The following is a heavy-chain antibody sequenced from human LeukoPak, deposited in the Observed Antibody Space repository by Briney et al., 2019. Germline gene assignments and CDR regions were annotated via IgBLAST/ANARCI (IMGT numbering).Heavy chain of an antibody. V-gene: IGHV4-30-2*01. CDR3: ASDLGYCSSTSCRYFDP. CDR1: GGSISSGGYY. Sequence: SETLSLTCTVSGGSISSGGYYWSWIRQPPGKGLEWIGYISHSGSTYYNPSLKSRVTISVDRSKNQFSLKLSSVTAADTAVYYCASDLGYCSSTSCRYFDPWGQGTLVTVSS. J-gene: IGHJ5*02. CDR2: ISHSGST. D-gene: IGHD2-2*01.